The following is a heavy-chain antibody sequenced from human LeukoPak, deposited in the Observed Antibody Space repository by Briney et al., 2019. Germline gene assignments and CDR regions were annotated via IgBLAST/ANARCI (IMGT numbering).Heavy chain of an antibody. J-gene: IGHJ4*02. CDR1: GFTFSSYG. D-gene: IGHD1-26*01. Sequence: RAGGSLRLSCAASGFTFSSYGMHWVRQAPGKGLEWVAVISYDGSNKYYADSVKGRFTISRDNSKNTLYLQMNSLRVEDTAVYYCAKDRIVGATTSYDYFDYWGQGTLVTVSS. V-gene: IGHV3-30*18. CDR3: AKDRIVGATTSYDYFDY. CDR2: ISYDGSNK.